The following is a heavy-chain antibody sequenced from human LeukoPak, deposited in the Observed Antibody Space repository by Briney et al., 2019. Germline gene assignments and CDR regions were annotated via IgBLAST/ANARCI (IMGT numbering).Heavy chain of an antibody. D-gene: IGHD3-10*01. J-gene: IGHJ5*02. V-gene: IGHV4-59*01. CDR1: GGSISNKY. CDR2: IQSIGGT. Sequence: SETLSLTCTVSGGSISNKYWSWIRKPPGKGLEWIGYIQSIGGTNYNPSLKSRVTISVDTSKNQFSLKLTSVTAADTAFYYCARGNDYYGSGRQSYFDPWGQGTLVTVSS. CDR3: ARGNDYYGSGRQSYFDP.